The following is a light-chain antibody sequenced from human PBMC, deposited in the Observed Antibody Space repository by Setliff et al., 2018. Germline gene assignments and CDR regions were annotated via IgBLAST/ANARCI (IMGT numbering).Light chain of an antibody. Sequence: QSALTQPASVSGSPGQSITISCTGPSSDIGGYNYVSWYQQYPGKAPQLIIYGVTKRPSGVPDRFSGSKSGNTASLTVSGLQADDEADYYCSSYAGSNNFVFGTGTKVTVL. V-gene: IGLV2-8*01. CDR1: SSDIGGYNY. J-gene: IGLJ1*01. CDR2: GVT. CDR3: SSYAGSNNFV.